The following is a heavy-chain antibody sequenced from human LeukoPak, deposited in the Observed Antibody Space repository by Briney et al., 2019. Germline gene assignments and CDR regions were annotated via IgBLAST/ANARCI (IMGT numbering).Heavy chain of an antibody. Sequence: GRSLRLSCAASGFTFSSYGMHWVRQAPGKGLEWVAFIRYDGSNKYYADSVKGRFTISRDNSKNTLYLQMNSLKTEDTAVYYCTTPEGIEYYFDYWGQGTLVTVSS. CDR3: TTPEGIEYYFDY. D-gene: IGHD1-14*01. V-gene: IGHV3-30*02. CDR2: IRYDGSNK. CDR1: GFTFSSYG. J-gene: IGHJ4*02.